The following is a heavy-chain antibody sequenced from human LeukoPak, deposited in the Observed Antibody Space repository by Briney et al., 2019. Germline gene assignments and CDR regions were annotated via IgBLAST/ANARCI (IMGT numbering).Heavy chain of an antibody. CDR3: TTDPIGSSSPFDY. CDR2: IKSKTDAGTI. Sequence: GGSLRLSCAASGFTFSNAWMSWVRQAPGKGLEWVGRIKSKTDAGTIDYATPVQGRFTISRDDSKNTLYLQINSLKTEDTAIYYCTTDPIGSSSPFDYWGQGTLVTVSS. D-gene: IGHD6-6*01. V-gene: IGHV3-15*01. CDR1: GFTFSNAW. J-gene: IGHJ4*02.